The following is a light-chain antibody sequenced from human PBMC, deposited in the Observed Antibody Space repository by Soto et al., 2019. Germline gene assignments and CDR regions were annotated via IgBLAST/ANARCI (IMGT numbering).Light chain of an antibody. CDR2: GAS. Sequence: ENVLTQSPGTLSLSPGERATLSCRASQSVIDNYVAWYQEKPGQAPRLLIHGASSRATGIPDRFRGSGSGTEFTLTISGLEPDDFAVYFCQQYGSSPSTFGQGTKVEIK. J-gene: IGKJ1*01. V-gene: IGKV3-20*01. CDR3: QQYGSSPST. CDR1: QSVIDNY.